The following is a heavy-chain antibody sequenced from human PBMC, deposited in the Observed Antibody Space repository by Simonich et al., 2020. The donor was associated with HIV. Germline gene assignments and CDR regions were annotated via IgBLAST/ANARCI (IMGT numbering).Heavy chain of an antibody. Sequence: QGSLQQWGAGLLNPSGTRSLTCAVSVGSFGGYYWSWIGRPPGKGLEWIGEINHSGSTDYNPALKSRVTISVDTSKNQFSLKLSAVTAADTAVYYCARRTGYDLDYWGQGTLVTVSS. V-gene: IGHV4-34*01. CDR3: ARRTGYDLDY. D-gene: IGHD5-12*01. J-gene: IGHJ4*02. CDR1: VGSFGGYY. CDR2: INHSGST.